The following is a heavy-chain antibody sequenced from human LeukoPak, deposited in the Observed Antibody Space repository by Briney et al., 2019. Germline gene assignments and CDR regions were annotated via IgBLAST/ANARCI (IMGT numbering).Heavy chain of an antibody. CDR2: ISSDGFRT. V-gene: IGHV3-64D*06. D-gene: IGHD6-13*01. Sequence: GALRLSCSASGFTFSSHAMHWVRQAPGKGLEYASAISSDGFRTYYPDSVKGRFTISRDNSKNALYLQMSSLRAEDTAVYYCVKALAATPGMPYFDYWGQGTLVTVYS. CDR3: VKALAATPGMPYFDY. CDR1: GFTFSSHA. J-gene: IGHJ4*02.